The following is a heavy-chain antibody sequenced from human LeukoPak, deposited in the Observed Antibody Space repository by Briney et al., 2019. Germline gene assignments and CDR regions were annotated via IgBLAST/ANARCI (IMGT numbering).Heavy chain of an antibody. Sequence: SETLSLTCTVSGGSISSGGYYWSWIRQHPGKGLEWIGYIYYSGSTYYNPSPKSRVTISVDTSKNQFSLKLSSVTAADTAVYYCARGRNGGYETDYWGQGTLVTVSS. CDR3: ARGRNGGYETDY. D-gene: IGHD5-12*01. V-gene: IGHV4-31*03. CDR2: IYYSGST. J-gene: IGHJ4*02. CDR1: GGSISSGGYY.